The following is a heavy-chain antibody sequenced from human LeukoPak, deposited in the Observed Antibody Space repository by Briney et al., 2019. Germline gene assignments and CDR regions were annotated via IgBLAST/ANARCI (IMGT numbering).Heavy chain of an antibody. Sequence: PSETLSLTCTVSGGSINSDSWSWIRQPAGKGLEWIGRIYTSGSTNYNPSLKSRVTMLVDTSKNQFSLKLSSVTAADTAVYYCARVHQSMMAAAGLYYFDYWGQGTLVTVSS. CDR3: ARVHQSMMAAAGLYYFDY. J-gene: IGHJ4*02. CDR1: GGSINSDS. V-gene: IGHV4-4*07. CDR2: IYTSGST. D-gene: IGHD6-13*01.